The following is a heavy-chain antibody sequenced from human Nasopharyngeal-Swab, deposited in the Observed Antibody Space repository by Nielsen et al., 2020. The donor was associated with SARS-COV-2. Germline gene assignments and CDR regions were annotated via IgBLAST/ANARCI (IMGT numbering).Heavy chain of an antibody. CDR2: IKSKAGGGTT. CDR3: TTGTVHDYGDPQASHYYYYGMDV. V-gene: IGHV3-15*01. Sequence: WIRQPPGKGLGWVGRIKSKAGGGTTDYAAPVKGRFTISRDDSKNTLYLQMNSLKTEDTAVYSCTTGTVHDYGDPQASHYYYYGMDVWGQGTTVTVSS. D-gene: IGHD4-17*01. J-gene: IGHJ6*02.